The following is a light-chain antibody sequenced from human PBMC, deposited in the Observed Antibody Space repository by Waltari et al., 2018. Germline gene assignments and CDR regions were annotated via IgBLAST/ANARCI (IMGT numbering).Light chain of an antibody. J-gene: IGLJ2*01. V-gene: IGLV3-19*01. CDR3: NSRDTSGFPVV. CDR1: RLQPYY. Sequence: SSELTQDPAVSVALGQTVKITCQGDRLQPYYPRWYQQKPGQAPVLVIYGKNIRPSGIPDRLSGSRSGNTASLTVTGAQAEDEADYYCNSRDTSGFPVVFGGGTKVTVL. CDR2: GKN.